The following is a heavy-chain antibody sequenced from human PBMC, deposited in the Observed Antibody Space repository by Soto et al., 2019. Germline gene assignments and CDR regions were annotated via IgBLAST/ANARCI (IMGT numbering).Heavy chain of an antibody. CDR1: GDSISSGANY. Sequence: KSSETLSLTCTVSGDSISSGANYWSWIRQPPGKGLEWIGYIYYSGSTYYNPSLKSRVTISVDRSKNQFSLKLSSVTAADTAVYYCARGYYYGSGSPSYYFDYWGQGTLVTVSS. D-gene: IGHD3-10*01. V-gene: IGHV4-30-4*01. CDR2: IYYSGST. CDR3: ARGYYYGSGSPSYYFDY. J-gene: IGHJ4*02.